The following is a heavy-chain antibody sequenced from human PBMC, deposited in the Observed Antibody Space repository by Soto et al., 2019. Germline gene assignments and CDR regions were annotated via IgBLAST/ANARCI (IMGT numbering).Heavy chain of an antibody. Sequence: ASVKVSCKASGGTFSSYAISWVRQAPGQGLEWMGGIIPIFGTANYAQKFQGRVTITADESTSTAYMEPSSLRSEDTAVYYCARGRYQGSDYYYYGMDVWGQGTTVTVSS. CDR3: ARGRYQGSDYYYYGMDV. CDR2: IIPIFGTA. V-gene: IGHV1-69*13. J-gene: IGHJ6*02. CDR1: GGTFSSYA. D-gene: IGHD2-15*01.